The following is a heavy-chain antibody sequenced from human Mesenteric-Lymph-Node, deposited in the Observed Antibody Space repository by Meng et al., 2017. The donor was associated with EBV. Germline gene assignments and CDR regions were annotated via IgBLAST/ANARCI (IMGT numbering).Heavy chain of an antibody. D-gene: IGHD3-10*01. Sequence: QVQRSESGPGLEQRSGTLSPTCAVSGGSISSDNWWTWVRQPPGKGLEWIGEIHHSGATNYNPSLKSRVTISVDKSKNQFSLKLSSVTAADAAVYFCASVIYGSGLNSWFDPWGHGTLVTVSS. CDR1: GGSISSDNW. CDR3: ASVIYGSGLNSWFDP. J-gene: IGHJ5*02. V-gene: IGHV4-4*02. CDR2: IHHSGAT.